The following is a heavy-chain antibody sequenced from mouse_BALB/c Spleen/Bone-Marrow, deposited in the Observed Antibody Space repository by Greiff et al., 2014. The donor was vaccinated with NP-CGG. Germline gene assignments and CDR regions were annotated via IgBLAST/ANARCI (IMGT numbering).Heavy chain of an antibody. V-gene: IGHV14-3*02. CDR1: GFNIKDTY. Sequence: VQLQQSGAELMKPGASVKLSCTASGFNIKDTYMHWVKQRPEQGLEWIGRIDPANGNTKYDPKFQGKATITADTSSNTAYLQLSSLTSEDTAVYYCANYYYGSSLFAYWSQGTLVTVSA. D-gene: IGHD1-1*01. CDR2: IDPANGNT. CDR3: ANYYYGSSLFAY. J-gene: IGHJ3*01.